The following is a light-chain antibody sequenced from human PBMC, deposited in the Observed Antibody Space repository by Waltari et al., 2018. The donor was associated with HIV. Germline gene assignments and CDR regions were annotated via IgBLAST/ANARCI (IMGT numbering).Light chain of an antibody. Sequence: EIVLTPSPGTLYLSPGERDTLSCRASQSVTSTYFAWYQQKPGQAPRLLIYGASSRATGIPDRFSGTGSGTDFTLTISRLEPEDFALYYCQQYGSLQWTFGQGTKVEIK. CDR1: QSVTSTY. CDR3: QQYGSLQWT. V-gene: IGKV3-20*01. CDR2: GAS. J-gene: IGKJ1*01.